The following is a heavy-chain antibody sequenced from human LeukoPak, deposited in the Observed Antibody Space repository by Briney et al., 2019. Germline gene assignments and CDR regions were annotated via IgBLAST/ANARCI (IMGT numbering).Heavy chain of an antibody. CDR2: INPNSGGT. V-gene: IGHV1-2*02. Sequence: GASVKVSCKTSGYTFTGYYMHWVRQAPGQGLEWMGWINPNSGGTNYAQKFQGRVTMTRDMSTSTVYMGLSSLRSEDTAVYYCARPSTYYYDSSGYYFDYWGQGTLVTVSS. CDR3: ARPSTYYYDSSGYYFDY. CDR1: GYTFTGYY. J-gene: IGHJ4*02. D-gene: IGHD3-22*01.